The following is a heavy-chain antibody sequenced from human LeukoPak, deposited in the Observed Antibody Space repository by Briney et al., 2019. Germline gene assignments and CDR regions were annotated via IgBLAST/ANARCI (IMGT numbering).Heavy chain of an antibody. V-gene: IGHV1-46*01. CDR1: GYTFTSYY. J-gene: IGHJ4*02. Sequence: ASVKVSCKASGYTFTSYYMHWVRQAPGQGLEWMGIINPSGGSTSYAQKFQGRVTMTRDMSTSTVYMELSSLRSEDTAVYHCARSNVAAGVDFDYWGQGTLVTVSS. CDR2: INPSGGST. D-gene: IGHD6-13*01. CDR3: ARSNVAAGVDFDY.